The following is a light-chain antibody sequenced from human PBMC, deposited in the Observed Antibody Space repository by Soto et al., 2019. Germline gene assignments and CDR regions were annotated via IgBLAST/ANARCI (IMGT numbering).Light chain of an antibody. J-gene: IGKJ4*01. CDR2: AAS. Sequence: DIQMTQSPSSLSASVGDRVTITCRASQSISSYLNWYQQKPGKAPKLLIYAASRLQSGVPSRFSGSGSGTDFTLTISSLQPEDFAIYYCQQSYNTPLTFGGGTKVEIK. CDR1: QSISSY. CDR3: QQSYNTPLT. V-gene: IGKV1-39*01.